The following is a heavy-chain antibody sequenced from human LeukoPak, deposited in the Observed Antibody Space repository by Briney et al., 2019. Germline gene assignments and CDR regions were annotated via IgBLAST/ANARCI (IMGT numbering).Heavy chain of an antibody. V-gene: IGHV3-64*01. CDR1: GFTFSSYW. Sequence: GGSLRLSCAASGFTFSSYWMSWVRQAPGKGLEYVSAISGNGGSTYYANSVKGRFTISRDNSKNTLYLQMGSLRAEDMAVYYCARAHDILTGYPFDYWGQGTLVTVSS. CDR3: ARAHDILTGYPFDY. J-gene: IGHJ4*02. D-gene: IGHD3-9*01. CDR2: ISGNGGST.